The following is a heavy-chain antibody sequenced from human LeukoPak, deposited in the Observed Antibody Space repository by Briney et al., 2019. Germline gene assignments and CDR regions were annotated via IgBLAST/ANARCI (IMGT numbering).Heavy chain of an antibody. CDR1: TASINSYY. CDR3: VRHGYTASHFFLDY. Sequence: SETLPLTCTVSTASINSYYWGWVRQPAGRGLEWIGRIYTTGMTQYDPSPQSRVTMSVDTSQKQFSLNLRSVTAADTAIYFCVRHGYTASHFFLDYWSQGALVTVSS. D-gene: IGHD5-18*01. J-gene: IGHJ4*02. V-gene: IGHV4-4*07. CDR2: IYTTGMT.